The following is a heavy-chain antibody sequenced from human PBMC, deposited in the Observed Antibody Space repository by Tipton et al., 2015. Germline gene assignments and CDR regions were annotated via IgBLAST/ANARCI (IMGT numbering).Heavy chain of an antibody. CDR2: ISFSDTT. Sequence: TLSLTCNVTGGSVSSGSYYWSWIRQPPGKGLEWIGYISFSDTTHYNPSLKSRITMSVAPSMIHYSLTLTSVTATDTAVYYCARARGRHGGLFDSWGQGTLVTVSS. J-gene: IGHJ4*02. CDR1: GGSVSSGSYY. D-gene: IGHD4-23*01. CDR3: ARARGRHGGLFDS. V-gene: IGHV4-61*03.